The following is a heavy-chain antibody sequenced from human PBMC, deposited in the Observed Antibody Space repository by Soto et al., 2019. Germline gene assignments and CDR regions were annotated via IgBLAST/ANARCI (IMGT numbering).Heavy chain of an antibody. D-gene: IGHD3-22*01. Sequence: SETLSLTCTASNGSISPNYWSWIRQPPGKGLEWIGYIYYAGTTTYNPSLQSRVSISVDTSKNEVSLKLTSVTAADTAVYFCARLGAYYQAMDSWGQGTLVTVSS. CDR2: IYYAGTT. J-gene: IGHJ1*01. V-gene: IGHV4-59*08. CDR1: NGSISPNY. CDR3: ARLGAYYQAMDS.